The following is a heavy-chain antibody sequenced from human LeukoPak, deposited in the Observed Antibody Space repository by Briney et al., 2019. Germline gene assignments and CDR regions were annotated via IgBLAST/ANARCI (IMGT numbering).Heavy chain of an antibody. V-gene: IGHV1-18*01. CDR3: ARAGETIFGAPNWFDP. J-gene: IGHJ5*02. CDR1: GYTFTSYG. CDR2: ISAYNGNT. D-gene: IGHD3-3*01. Sequence: ASVKVSCKASGYTFTSYGISWVRQAPGQGLEWMGWISAYNGNTIYAQKLQGRVTMTTDTSTSTAYMELRSLRSDDTAVYYCARAGETIFGAPNWFDPWGQGTLVTVSS.